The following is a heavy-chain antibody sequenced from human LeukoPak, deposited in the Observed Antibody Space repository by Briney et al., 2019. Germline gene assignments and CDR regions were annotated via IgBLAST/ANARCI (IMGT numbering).Heavy chain of an antibody. CDR2: IKQDGSEK. J-gene: IGHJ3*02. D-gene: IGHD4-17*01. CDR3: ARIYGDYVLFAFDI. CDR1: GFTFSSYW. Sequence: GGSLRLSCAASGFTFSSYWMSWVRQAPGKGLEWVANIKQDGSEKYYVDSVKGRFTISGDNAKNSLYLQMNSLRAEDTAVYYCARIYGDYVLFAFDIWGQGTMVTVSS. V-gene: IGHV3-7*01.